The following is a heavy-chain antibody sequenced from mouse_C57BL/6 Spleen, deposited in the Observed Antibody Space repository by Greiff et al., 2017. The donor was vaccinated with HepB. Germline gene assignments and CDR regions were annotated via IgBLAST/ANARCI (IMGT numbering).Heavy chain of an antibody. Sequence: VQLKESVAELVRPGASVKLSCTASGFNIKNTYMHWVKQRPEQGLEWIGRIDPANGNTKYAPKFQGKATITADTSSNTAYLQLSSLTSEDTAIYYCASPDSSGYDWFAYWGQGTLVTVSA. CDR2: IDPANGNT. D-gene: IGHD3-2*02. V-gene: IGHV14-3*01. CDR3: ASPDSSGYDWFAY. J-gene: IGHJ3*01. CDR1: GFNIKNTY.